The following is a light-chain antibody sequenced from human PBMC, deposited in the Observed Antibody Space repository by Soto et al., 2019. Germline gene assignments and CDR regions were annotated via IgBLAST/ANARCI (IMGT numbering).Light chain of an antibody. J-gene: IGLJ2*01. CDR3: CSYAGSSALL. V-gene: IGLV2-23*01. CDR2: EGS. Sequence: QSALAQPASVSGSPGQSITISCTGISTDVGSHDLVSWYKHPPGKAPKPIMYEGSKRPSGVSNRFSGSKSGNTASLTISWLQAEDEADYYCCSYAGSSALLFGGGTKLTVL. CDR1: STDVGSHDL.